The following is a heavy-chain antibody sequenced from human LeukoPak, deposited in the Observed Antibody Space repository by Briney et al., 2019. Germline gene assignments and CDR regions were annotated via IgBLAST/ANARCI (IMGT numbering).Heavy chain of an antibody. J-gene: IGHJ4*02. CDR1: GFTFSSYD. CDR3: ARIAAAGNFDY. D-gene: IGHD6-13*01. CDR2: IGTAGDT. V-gene: IGHV3-13*01. Sequence: GGSLRLSCAASGFTFSSYDMHWGRQATGKGLEWVSAIGTAGDTYYPGSVKGRFTISRENAKNSLYLQVNSLRAGDTAVYYCARIAAAGNFDYWGQGTLFTVSS.